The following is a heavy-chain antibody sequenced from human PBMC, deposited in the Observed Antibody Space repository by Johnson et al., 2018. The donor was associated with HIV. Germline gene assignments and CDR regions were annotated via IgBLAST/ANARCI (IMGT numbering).Heavy chain of an antibody. CDR3: ARARDSWSSSWLSRDNAFDI. CDR1: GFTFSSYG. V-gene: IGHV3-33*01. D-gene: IGHD6-13*01. J-gene: IGHJ3*02. Sequence: QVQLVESGGGVVQPGRSLRLSCAASGFTFSSYGMHWVRQAPGKGLEWVAVIWYDGSNKYYADSVKGRFTISRDNSKNTLYLQMNSLRAEDTAVYYCARARDSWSSSWLSRDNAFDIWGQGTMVTVSS. CDR2: IWYDGSNK.